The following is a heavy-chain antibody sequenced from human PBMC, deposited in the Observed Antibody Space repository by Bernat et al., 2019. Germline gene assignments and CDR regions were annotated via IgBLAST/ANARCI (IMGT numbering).Heavy chain of an antibody. J-gene: IGHJ5*02. CDR2: IYYSGST. V-gene: IGHV4-31*03. Sequence: QVQLQESGPGLVKPSQTLSLTCTVSGGSISSGGYYWSWIRQHPGKGLEWIGYIYYSGSTYYNPSLKSRVTISVDTSKNQFSLKLSSVTAADTAVYYCARAPREDYGDYPHLDPWGHGTLVTVSS. CDR3: ARAPREDYGDYPHLDP. D-gene: IGHD4-17*01. CDR1: GGSISSGGYY.